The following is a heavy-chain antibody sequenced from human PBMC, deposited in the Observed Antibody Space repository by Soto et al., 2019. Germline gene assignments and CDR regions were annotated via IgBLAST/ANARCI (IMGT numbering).Heavy chain of an antibody. V-gene: IGHV4-34*01. J-gene: IGHJ4*02. CDR2: INHSGST. Sequence: SETLSLTCTVSSGSISSYYWSWIRQPPGKGLEWIGEINHSGSTNYNPSLKSRVTISVDTSKNQFSLKLSSVTAADTAVYYCASDGGYDFDYWGQGTLVTVSS. CDR1: SGSISSYY. CDR3: ASDGGYDFDY. D-gene: IGHD5-12*01.